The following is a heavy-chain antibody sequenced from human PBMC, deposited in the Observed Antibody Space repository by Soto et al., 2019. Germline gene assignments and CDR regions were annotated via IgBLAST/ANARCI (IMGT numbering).Heavy chain of an antibody. CDR2: ISYDGGDN. J-gene: IGHJ3*01. CDR3: ARGGSYHAFDV. V-gene: IGHV3-30-3*01. D-gene: IGHD1-26*01. CDR1: GFTFSTFA. Sequence: PGGSLRLSCAASGFTFSTFAMHWVRQAPGKGLEWLSVISYDGGDNYYADSVKGRFTISRDNAQNTLYLQMNGLRTDDTAVYYCARGGSYHAFDVWGQGTMVTVSS.